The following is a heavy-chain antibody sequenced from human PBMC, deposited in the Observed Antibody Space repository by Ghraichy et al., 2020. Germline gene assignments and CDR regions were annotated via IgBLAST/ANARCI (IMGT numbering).Heavy chain of an antibody. CDR2: IWYDGSKK. V-gene: IGHV3-33*08. CDR3: ARGYCTTSSCNDRPWFDP. CDR1: GFTFSRFG. D-gene: IGHD2-2*01. Sequence: GGSLRLSCVASGFTFSRFGMHWVRQAPGKGLEWVAIIWYDGSKKYYADSVKGRFTISRDNSKNTLYLQMNSLRAEDTAVYYCARGYCTTSSCNDRPWFDPWGQGTLVTVSS. J-gene: IGHJ5*02.